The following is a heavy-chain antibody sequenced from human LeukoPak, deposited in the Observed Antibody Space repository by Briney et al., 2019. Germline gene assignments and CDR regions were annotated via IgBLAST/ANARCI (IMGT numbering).Heavy chain of an antibody. Sequence: SETLSLTCTVSGGSISSSSYYWGWIRQPPGKGLEWIGSIYYSGSTYYNPSLKSRVTISVDTSKNQFSLKLSSVTAADTAVYYCVWSGYHSPYYHYYYMDVWGKGTTVTVSS. J-gene: IGHJ6*03. D-gene: IGHD3-3*01. CDR1: GGSISSSSYY. CDR3: VWSGYHSPYYHYYYMDV. V-gene: IGHV4-39*01. CDR2: IYYSGST.